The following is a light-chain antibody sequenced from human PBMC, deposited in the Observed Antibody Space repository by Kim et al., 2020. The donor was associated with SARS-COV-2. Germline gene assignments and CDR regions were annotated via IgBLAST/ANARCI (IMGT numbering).Light chain of an antibody. V-gene: IGKV1-39*01. CDR2: AAS. Sequence: SASVGDRVTITCRASQSFSNYLNWYQQKPGKAPKLLIYAASSLQSGVPSRFSGSGSGTDFTLTISSLQPEDFATYYCQQSNSTPYTFGQGTKLEI. CDR1: QSFSNY. J-gene: IGKJ2*01. CDR3: QQSNSTPYT.